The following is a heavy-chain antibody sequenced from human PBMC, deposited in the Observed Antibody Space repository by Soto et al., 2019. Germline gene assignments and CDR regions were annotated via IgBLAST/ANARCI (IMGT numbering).Heavy chain of an antibody. J-gene: IGHJ6*02. CDR3: ARHSARGSGLHSIVYYYGMDV. D-gene: IGHD3-10*01. CDR2: ISRSSSAI. Sequence: GGSLTLSCAASGFTISSNSMTWVRQAPGKGLEWVSYISRSSSAIYYADSVKGRFTISRDNAKNSLYLQMNSLRDEDTAVYYCARHSARGSGLHSIVYYYGMDVWGQGTTVTVS. V-gene: IGHV3-48*02. CDR1: GFTISSNS.